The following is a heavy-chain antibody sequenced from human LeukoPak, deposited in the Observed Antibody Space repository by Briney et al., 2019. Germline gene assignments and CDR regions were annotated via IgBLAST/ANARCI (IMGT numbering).Heavy chain of an antibody. CDR1: GGSISSSSYY. Sequence: SETLSLTCTVSGGSISSSSYYWGWVRQPPGKGLEWIGAIHYSGTTYYNPSLKSRVTMSVDTSKNQFPLKLTSVTAADTAVYYCARQDGYRVPRGYWGQGTLVTVSS. V-gene: IGHV4-39*01. CDR3: ARQDGYRVPRGY. CDR2: IHYSGTT. J-gene: IGHJ4*02. D-gene: IGHD5/OR15-5a*01.